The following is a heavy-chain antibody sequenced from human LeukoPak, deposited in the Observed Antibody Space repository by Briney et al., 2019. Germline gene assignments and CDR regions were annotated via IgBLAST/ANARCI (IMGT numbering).Heavy chain of an antibody. CDR2: INSDGSST. Sequence: GGALRLFCAAPGFTFSSYWMHWVRQAPGKGLVWVSPINSDGSSTSYADSVKGRFTISRDNAKNTLYLQMNSLRAEDTAVYYCARPTFPGIAAAEIADYWGQGTLVTVSS. CDR3: ARPTFPGIAAAEIADY. V-gene: IGHV3-74*01. CDR1: GFTFSSYW. J-gene: IGHJ4*02. D-gene: IGHD6-13*01.